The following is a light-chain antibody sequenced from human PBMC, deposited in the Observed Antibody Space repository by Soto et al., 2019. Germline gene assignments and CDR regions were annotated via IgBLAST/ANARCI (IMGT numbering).Light chain of an antibody. CDR2: KAS. Sequence: EIQMTQSPCTLSASVGDRVTITCRASQSIGSWLAWYQQKPGKAPKLLIYKASTLESGVPSNFSGSGSGTEFTLTISSLQPEDFATYYCQQYNSYPWTFGQGSKVDVK. CDR3: QQYNSYPWT. J-gene: IGKJ1*01. CDR1: QSIGSW. V-gene: IGKV1-5*03.